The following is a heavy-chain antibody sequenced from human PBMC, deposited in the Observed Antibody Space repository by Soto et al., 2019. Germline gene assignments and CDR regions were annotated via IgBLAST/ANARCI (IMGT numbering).Heavy chain of an antibody. CDR2: ISGSGRST. V-gene: IGHV3-23*01. CDR1: GFTFSSYA. Sequence: GGSLRLSCAASGFTFSSYAMSWVRQAPGKGLEWVSTISGSGRSTYYAYSVKGRFTISRDNSKNTLYLQMIGLRAEDTALYYCAKAATTVVTGNDYWGQGTLVTVSS. J-gene: IGHJ4*02. D-gene: IGHD4-17*01. CDR3: AKAATTVVTGNDY.